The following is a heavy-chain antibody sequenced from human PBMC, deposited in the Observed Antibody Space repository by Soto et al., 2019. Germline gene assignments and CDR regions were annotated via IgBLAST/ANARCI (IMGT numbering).Heavy chain of an antibody. Sequence: PSETLSLTCTVSGCSISSSSYYWGWIRQPPGKGLEWIGSIYYSGSTYYNPSLKSRVTISVDTSKNQFSLKLSSVTAADTAVYYCARHSDYYDSSGYLHFDYWGQGTLVTVSS. CDR2: IYYSGST. CDR3: ARHSDYYDSSGYLHFDY. V-gene: IGHV4-39*01. D-gene: IGHD3-22*01. CDR1: GCSISSSSYY. J-gene: IGHJ4*02.